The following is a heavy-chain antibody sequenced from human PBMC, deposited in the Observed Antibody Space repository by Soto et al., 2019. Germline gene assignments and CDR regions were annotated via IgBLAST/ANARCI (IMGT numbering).Heavy chain of an antibody. CDR1: GGTFSDYA. V-gene: IGHV1-69*01. Sequence: QVQLVQSGAAVKKPGSSVKVSCTASGGTFSDYAFSWVRQAPGQGLEWMGGIIPMFSSSSFAQKFQGRLTITADDSTSTAYMSRSSLGSADTAMYYCAKDIGFQQHLFVFDLWGPGTLVTVSS. CDR2: IIPMFSSS. CDR3: AKDIGFQQHLFVFDL. D-gene: IGHD3-10*02. J-gene: IGHJ4*02.